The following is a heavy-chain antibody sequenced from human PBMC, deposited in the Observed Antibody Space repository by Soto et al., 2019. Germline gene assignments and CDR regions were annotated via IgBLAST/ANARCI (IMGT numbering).Heavy chain of an antibody. CDR3: ARDARITMIVVVISKPPYYFDY. V-gene: IGHV3-64*01. J-gene: IGHJ4*02. Sequence: PGGSLRLSCAASGFTFSSYAMHWVRQAPGKGLEYVSDINSNGGSTYYANSVKGRFTISRDNSKNSLYLQMNSLRDEDTAVYYCARDARITMIVVVISKPPYYFDYWGQGTLVTVSS. CDR2: INSNGGST. CDR1: GFTFSSYA. D-gene: IGHD3-22*01.